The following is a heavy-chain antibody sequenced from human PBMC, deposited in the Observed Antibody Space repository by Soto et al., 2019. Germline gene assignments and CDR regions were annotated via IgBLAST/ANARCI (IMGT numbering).Heavy chain of an antibody. CDR1: GFTFSSYG. J-gene: IGHJ5*02. CDR3: ARGTGEVGA. Sequence: QVQLVESGGGVVQPGRSLRLSCAASGFTFSSYGMHWVRQAPGKGLEWVAVIWYDGSNKYYADSVKGRFTISRDNSKNSLYLQMNSLRAEDMAVYYFARGTGEVGAWGQGTLVTVSS. CDR2: IWYDGSNK. D-gene: IGHD3-16*01. V-gene: IGHV3-33*01.